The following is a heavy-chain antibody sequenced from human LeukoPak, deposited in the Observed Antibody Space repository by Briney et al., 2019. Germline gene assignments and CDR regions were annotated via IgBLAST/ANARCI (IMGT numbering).Heavy chain of an antibody. CDR1: GGSISSGSYY. D-gene: IGHD2-2*01. CDR2: IYASGST. Sequence: PSETLSRTCTVSGGSISSGSYYWSWIRQPAGKGLEWIGRIYASGSTNYNPSLKSRVTISVDTSKNQFSLKLSSVTAADTAVYYCARDRGIVVVPAAVLYAFDIWGQGTMVTVSS. V-gene: IGHV4-61*02. CDR3: ARDRGIVVVPAAVLYAFDI. J-gene: IGHJ3*02.